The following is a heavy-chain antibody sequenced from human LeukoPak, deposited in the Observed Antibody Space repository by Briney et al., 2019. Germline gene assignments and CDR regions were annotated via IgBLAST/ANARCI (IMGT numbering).Heavy chain of an antibody. D-gene: IGHD3-9*01. CDR2: VSYEGTNR. Sequence: PGGSLRLSCAASGFTFSSYGMHWVRQAPGKGLEWVAVVSYEGTNRYYADSVKGRFTISRDNSKNTLYLLMNSLRAEDTAVYYCAKDVERLDYFDYWGQGTLVTVSS. CDR3: AKDVERLDYFDY. CDR1: GFTFSSYG. V-gene: IGHV3-30*18. J-gene: IGHJ4*02.